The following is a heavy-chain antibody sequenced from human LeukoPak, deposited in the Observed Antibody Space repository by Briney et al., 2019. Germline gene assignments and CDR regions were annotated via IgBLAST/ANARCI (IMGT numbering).Heavy chain of an antibody. CDR1: GFTFNSYW. Sequence: PGGSLRLSCAASGFTFNSYWMSWVCQAPGKGLEWMANIKQDGSEKYYVDSVKGRFTISRDDAKNSLYLQMNSLRAEDTAVYYCTRDSGAQPWSDVIDYWGQGTLVTVSS. CDR2: IKQDGSEK. V-gene: IGHV3-7*01. J-gene: IGHJ4*02. D-gene: IGHD5-18*01. CDR3: TRDSGAQPWSDVIDY.